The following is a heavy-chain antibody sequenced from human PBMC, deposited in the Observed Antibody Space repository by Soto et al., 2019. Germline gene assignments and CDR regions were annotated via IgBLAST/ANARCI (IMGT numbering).Heavy chain of an antibody. CDR2: IHPGDSDT. V-gene: IGHV5-51*01. CDR3: ARHSPLRSPSFYGMDV. Sequence: GESLKISCQGSGYSFTNYWVGWVRQIPGRGLEWMGIIHPGDSDTRYSPFFQGQVTISADKSISTAYLQWSSLKASDTAMYYCARHSPLRSPSFYGMDVWGQGTTVTFSS. J-gene: IGHJ6*02. CDR1: GYSFTNYW.